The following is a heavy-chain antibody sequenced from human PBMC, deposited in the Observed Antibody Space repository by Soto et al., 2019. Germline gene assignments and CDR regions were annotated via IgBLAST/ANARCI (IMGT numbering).Heavy chain of an antibody. D-gene: IGHD5-12*01. CDR2: IGAYNGNR. CDR3: ARVIGVASMDH. Sequence: QVQLVQSGAEVKKSGASVKVSCKASGYNFRNYGITWLRQAPGQGLEWMGWIGAYNGNRKYLQKPQGRVTMTTDTSTNTAYMELTSLKSDDTDVYYCARVIGVASMDHWGQGTQVTVSS. V-gene: IGHV1-18*01. J-gene: IGHJ4*02. CDR1: GYNFRNYG.